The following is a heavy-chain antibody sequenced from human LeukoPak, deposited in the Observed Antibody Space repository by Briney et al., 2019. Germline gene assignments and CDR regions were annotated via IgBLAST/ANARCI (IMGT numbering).Heavy chain of an antibody. J-gene: IGHJ6*03. Sequence: TLSLTCTVSGGSIISGGYYWSWIRQHPGKGLEWIGYIYYSGSTYYNPSLKSRVTISVDTSKNQFSLKLSSVTAADTAVYYCARGVPLYYDSSGRSDYCYYYMDVWGKGTTVTVSS. CDR2: IYYSGST. D-gene: IGHD3-22*01. CDR3: ARGVPLYYDSSGRSDYCYYYMDV. CDR1: GGSIISGGYY. V-gene: IGHV4-31*03.